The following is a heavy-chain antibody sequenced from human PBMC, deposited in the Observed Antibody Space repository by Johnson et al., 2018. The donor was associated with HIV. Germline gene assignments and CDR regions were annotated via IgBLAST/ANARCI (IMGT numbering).Heavy chain of an antibody. Sequence: VQLVESGGGLVKPGGSLRLSCAASGFTFRDYYMSWIRQAPGKGLEWVSVIYSGGRTYYADSVKGRFTISRENSKNTLYLQMNSLRAEDTAVYYCARAGYLDAFDIWGQGTMVTVSS. V-gene: IGHV3-66*01. CDR2: IYSGGRT. CDR1: GFTFRDYY. D-gene: IGHD5-18*01. J-gene: IGHJ3*02. CDR3: ARAGYLDAFDI.